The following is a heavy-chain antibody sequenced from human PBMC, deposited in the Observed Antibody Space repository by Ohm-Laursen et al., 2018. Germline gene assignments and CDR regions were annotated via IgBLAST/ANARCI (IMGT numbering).Heavy chain of an antibody. CDR3: ARAYCGGDCYSP. Sequence: TLSLTCTVSGGSVSTYYWNWIRQPAGKGLEWIGRISSSGNTNYNPSLKSRVTISVDTSKNQFSLKLSSVTAADTAVYYCARAYCGGDCYSPWGQGTLVTVSS. V-gene: IGHV4-4*07. D-gene: IGHD2-21*02. J-gene: IGHJ5*02. CDR2: ISSSGNT. CDR1: GGSVSTYY.